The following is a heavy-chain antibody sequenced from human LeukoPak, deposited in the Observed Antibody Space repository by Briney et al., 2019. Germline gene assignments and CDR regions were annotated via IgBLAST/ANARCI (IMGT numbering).Heavy chain of an antibody. V-gene: IGHV3-23*01. CDR2: ISGSGGST. J-gene: IGHJ4*02. D-gene: IGHD3-10*01. CDR3: AKNSRGSGSTIDY. CDR1: GFTFSSYA. Sequence: GGSLRLSCAASGFTFSSYAMSWVRQAPGKGPEWVSAISGSGGSTYYADSVKGRFTISRDNSKNTLYLQMNSLRAEDTAVYYCAKNSRGSGSTIDYWGQGTLVTVSS.